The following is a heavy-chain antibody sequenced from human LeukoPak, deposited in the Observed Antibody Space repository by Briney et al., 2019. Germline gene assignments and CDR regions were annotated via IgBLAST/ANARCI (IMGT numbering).Heavy chain of an antibody. V-gene: IGHV3-7*01. Sequence: GGSLRLSCSASGFTFSSYWTSWVRQAPGKGLEWVANIKQDGSEKYYVDSVKGRFTISRDNANNSLYLQMNSLRAEDTAVYYCARERTLDYWGQGTLVTVSS. CDR2: IKQDGSEK. CDR1: GFTFSSYW. CDR3: ARERTLDY. J-gene: IGHJ4*02.